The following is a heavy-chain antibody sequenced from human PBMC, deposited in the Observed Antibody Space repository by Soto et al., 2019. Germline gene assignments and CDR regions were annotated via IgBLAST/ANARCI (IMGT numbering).Heavy chain of an antibody. J-gene: IGHJ3*02. CDR2: IYHSGST. D-gene: IGHD3-10*01. Sequence: PSETLSLTCAVSGGSMSSSNWWSLVRQPPGKGLDGIGEIYHSGSTNYNPSLKSRVTISVDKSKKQFSLKLSSVTAADTAVYYCASSRGGRIWFGANQRGFSAFDIWGQETMVTVS. CDR1: GGSMSSSNW. V-gene: IGHV4-4*02. CDR3: ASSRGGRIWFGANQRGFSAFDI.